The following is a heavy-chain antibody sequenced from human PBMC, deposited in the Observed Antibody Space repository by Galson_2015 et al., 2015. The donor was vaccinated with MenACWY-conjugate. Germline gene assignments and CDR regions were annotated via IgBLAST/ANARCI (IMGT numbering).Heavy chain of an antibody. CDR1: GFTFNDFG. J-gene: IGHJ4*02. D-gene: IGHD3-10*01. CDR2: INWNGGST. CDR3: ARGSGLVRGLRIDY. V-gene: IGHV3-20*04. Sequence: SLRLSCAASGFTFNDFGMSWVRQAPGKGLEWVSGINWNGGSTGYADSVKGRFTISRDNAKNSLYLQMNSLRDEDTALYYCARGSGLVRGLRIDYWGQGTLVTVSS.